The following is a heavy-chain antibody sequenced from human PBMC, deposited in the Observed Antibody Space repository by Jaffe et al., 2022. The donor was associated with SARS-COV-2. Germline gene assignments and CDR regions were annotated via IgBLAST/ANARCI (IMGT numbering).Heavy chain of an antibody. CDR2: FDPEDGGP. J-gene: IGHJ6*02. D-gene: IGHD3-3*01. CDR1: GYSLNEIY. Sequence: QVQLVQSGAEVKKPGASVKVSCKVSGYSLNEIYIHWVRQAPGKGLEWMGGFDPEDGGPIHAQKFQGRVTMTEDISTDTAYMELSSLRSEDTAVYYCTTDSITIFGVVRVDYGMDVWGQGTTVTVSS. CDR3: TTDSITIFGVVRVDYGMDV. V-gene: IGHV1-24*01.